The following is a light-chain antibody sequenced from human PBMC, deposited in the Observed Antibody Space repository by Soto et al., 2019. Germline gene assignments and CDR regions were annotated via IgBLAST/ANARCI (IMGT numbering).Light chain of an antibody. V-gene: IGKV3-11*01. CDR3: QQRIRPRIT. Sequence: EIVLTQSPATLSLSPGETATLSCRASQTISRNLAWYQRKPGQAPRLLIYDISYRDTGVPARFSGSGSGTDFTLTISSLEPEDSAVYYCQQRIRPRITFGQGTRLEIK. CDR2: DIS. J-gene: IGKJ2*01. CDR1: QTISRN.